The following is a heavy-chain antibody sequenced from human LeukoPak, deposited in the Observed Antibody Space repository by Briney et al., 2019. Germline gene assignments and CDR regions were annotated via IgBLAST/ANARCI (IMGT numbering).Heavy chain of an antibody. CDR2: INHSGST. CDR1: GFTLGSYT. D-gene: IGHD3-3*01. CDR3: ARHTPITIFGVVIYYYYYYMDV. J-gene: IGHJ6*03. V-gene: IGHV4-34*01. Sequence: GSLRLSCAASGFTLGSYTMNWVRQAPGKGLEWIGEINHSGSTNYNPSLKSRVTISVDTSKNQFSLKLSSVTAADTAVYYCARHTPITIFGVVIYYYYYYMDVWGKGTTVTVSS.